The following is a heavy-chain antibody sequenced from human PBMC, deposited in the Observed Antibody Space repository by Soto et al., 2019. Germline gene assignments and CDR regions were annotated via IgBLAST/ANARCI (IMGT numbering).Heavy chain of an antibody. CDR2: IFANGHT. CDR3: VARRAASARNWLDP. CDR1: GGSISENY. J-gene: IGHJ5*02. D-gene: IGHD6-13*01. Sequence: SETLSLTCIVSGGSISENYWNWVRQPPGKGLEWIGLIFANGHTDYNPSLKSRVTMSVDASKNQFSLTLTSMTAADTAVYYCVARRAASARNWLDPWGRGTLVTVSS. V-gene: IGHV4-4*07.